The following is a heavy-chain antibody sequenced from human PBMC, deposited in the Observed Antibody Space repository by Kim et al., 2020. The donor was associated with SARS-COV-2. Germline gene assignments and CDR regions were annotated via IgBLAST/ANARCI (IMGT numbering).Heavy chain of an antibody. Sequence: GTTNYHPSRKSRVTISVDTSKNQFSLKLSSVTAADTAVDYCARTHNWFDPWGQGTLVTVSS. J-gene: IGHJ5*02. CDR3: ARTHNWFDP. CDR2: GTT. V-gene: IGHV4-59*01.